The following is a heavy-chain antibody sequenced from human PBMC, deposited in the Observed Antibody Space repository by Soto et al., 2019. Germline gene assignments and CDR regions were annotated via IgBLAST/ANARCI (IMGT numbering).Heavy chain of an antibody. J-gene: IGHJ4*02. CDR2: INHSVST. D-gene: IGHD3-3*01. CDR1: GGSFSGYY. V-gene: IGHV4-34*01. Sequence: PSETLSLTCAVYGGSFSGYYWSWIRQPPGKGLEWIGEINHSVSTNYNPSLKSRVTISVDTSKNQFSLKLSSVTAADTAVYYCARAQVVLRCLEWLTPSSYYFDYSGQGTTVTVSS. CDR3: ARAQVVLRCLEWLTPSSYYFDY.